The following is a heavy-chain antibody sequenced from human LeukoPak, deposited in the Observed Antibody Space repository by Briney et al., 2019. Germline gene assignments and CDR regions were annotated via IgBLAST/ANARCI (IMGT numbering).Heavy chain of an antibody. CDR3: ARQPPGIAAAAFDY. CDR1: GGSFSGYY. J-gene: IGHJ4*02. CDR2: INHSGST. Sequence: PSETLSLTCAVYGGSFSGYYWSWIRQPPGKGLEWIGEINHSGSTNYNPSLKSRVTISVDTSKNQFSLKLSSVTAADTAVYYCARQPPGIAAAAFDYWGQGTPVTVSS. D-gene: IGHD6-13*01. V-gene: IGHV4-34*01.